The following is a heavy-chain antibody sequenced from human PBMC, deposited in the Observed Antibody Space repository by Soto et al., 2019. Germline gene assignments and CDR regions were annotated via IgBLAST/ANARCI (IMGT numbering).Heavy chain of an antibody. Sequence: GASVKVSCKASGYTFSSHAMHWVRQAPGQRLEWMGWINAGNGNTKYSQNFQGRVAITRDTSASTAYMELRSLRSEDTAVYYCARDGARITVFGVVYYFDYWGQGTLVTVPQ. CDR2: INAGNGNT. D-gene: IGHD3-3*01. J-gene: IGHJ4*02. CDR1: GYTFSSHA. CDR3: ARDGARITVFGVVYYFDY. V-gene: IGHV1-3*01.